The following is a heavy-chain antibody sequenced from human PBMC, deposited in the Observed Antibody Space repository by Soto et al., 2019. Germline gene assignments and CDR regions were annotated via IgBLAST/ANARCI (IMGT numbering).Heavy chain of an antibody. CDR3: ASGVNWGSFDWYFDL. CDR1: GYTFTSYA. D-gene: IGHD7-27*01. V-gene: IGHV1-3*01. CDR2: INAGNGNT. Sequence: ASVKVSCKASGYTFTSYAMHWVRQAPGQRLEWMGWINAGNGNTKYSQKFQGRVTITRDTSASTAYMELSSLRSEDTAVYYCASGVNWGSFDWYFDLWGRGTLVTVSS. J-gene: IGHJ2*01.